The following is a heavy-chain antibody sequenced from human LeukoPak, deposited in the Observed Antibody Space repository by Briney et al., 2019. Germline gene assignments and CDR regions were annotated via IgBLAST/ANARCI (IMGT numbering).Heavy chain of an antibody. CDR3: ARDQDIVVVVAATPDAFDI. D-gene: IGHD2-15*01. CDR1: GYTFTSYG. Sequence: ASVKVSCKASGYTFTSYGISWVRQAPGQGLEWMGWINAYNGNTNYPQKLHGRVTMTTDTSTSTAYMELRSLRSDGTAVYYCARDQDIVVVVAATPDAFDIWGQGTMVTVSS. J-gene: IGHJ3*02. V-gene: IGHV1-18*01. CDR2: INAYNGNT.